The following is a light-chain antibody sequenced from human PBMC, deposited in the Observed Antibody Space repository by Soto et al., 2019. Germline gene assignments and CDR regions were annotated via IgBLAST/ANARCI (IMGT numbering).Light chain of an antibody. V-gene: IGKV3-11*01. J-gene: IGKJ1*01. CDR2: DAS. Sequence: EIVLTQSPATLSLSPGEGATLSCRASQSVSSYLAWYQQKPGQAPRLLIYDASNRATGIPARFSGSGSGTDFTLTISSLEPEDLAVYYCQQRSNWPVTFGLGTKVDIK. CDR1: QSVSSY. CDR3: QQRSNWPVT.